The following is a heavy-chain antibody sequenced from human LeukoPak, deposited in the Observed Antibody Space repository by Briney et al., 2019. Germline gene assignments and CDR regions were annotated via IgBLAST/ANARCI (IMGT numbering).Heavy chain of an antibody. D-gene: IGHD2-21*02. Sequence: GGSLRLSCAASGFTFSSYSMNWVRQAPGKGLEWVSSISSSSSYIYYADSVKGRFTISRDNSKNTLYLQMNSLRAEDTAVYYCARDIATRIVVVTAIPGYWGQGTLVTVSS. V-gene: IGHV3-21*01. J-gene: IGHJ4*02. CDR2: ISSSSSYI. CDR3: ARDIATRIVVVTAIPGY. CDR1: GFTFSSYS.